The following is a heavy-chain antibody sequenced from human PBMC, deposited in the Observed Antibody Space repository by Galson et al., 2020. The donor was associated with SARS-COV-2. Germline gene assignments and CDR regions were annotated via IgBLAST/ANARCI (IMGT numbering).Heavy chain of an antibody. CDR2: VYDMGST. D-gene: IGHD6-6*01. CDR3: GRWYSSSSYWYIDL. V-gene: IGHV4-59*11. Sequence: SETLSLTCSVSGGYIISHDWSWIRQAPGKGLEWIGYVYDMGSTNYNPSLRSRVTISLDASKNQFSLRLSSVTAADTAVYYCGRWYSSSSYWYIDLGGRGTLVTVSS. J-gene: IGHJ2*01. CDR1: GGYIISHD.